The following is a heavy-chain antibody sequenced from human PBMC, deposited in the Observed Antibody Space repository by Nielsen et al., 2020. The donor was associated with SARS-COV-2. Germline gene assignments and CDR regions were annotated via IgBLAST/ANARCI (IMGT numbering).Heavy chain of an antibody. Sequence: GSLKISCAASGFTFSSYWMSWVRQAPGKGLEWVANIKQDGSEKYYADSVKGRFTISRDNSKNTLYLQMNSLRAEDTAVYYCARDAGGPFDPWGQGTLVTVSS. CDR1: GFTFSSYW. D-gene: IGHD3-10*01. J-gene: IGHJ5*02. CDR2: IKQDGSEK. V-gene: IGHV3-7*01. CDR3: ARDAGGPFDP.